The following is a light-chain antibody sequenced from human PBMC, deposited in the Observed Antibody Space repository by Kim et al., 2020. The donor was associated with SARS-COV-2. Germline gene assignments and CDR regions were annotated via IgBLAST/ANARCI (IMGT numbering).Light chain of an antibody. Sequence: GKSVTIACTRSSRSIASNYVQWYQQRPGSAPTTVIYEDNQRPSGVPDRFSGSIDSSSNSASLTISGLKTEDEADYYCQSYDSSTVVFGGGTQLTVL. J-gene: IGLJ2*01. CDR2: EDN. V-gene: IGLV6-57*03. CDR3: QSYDSSTVV. CDR1: SRSIASNY.